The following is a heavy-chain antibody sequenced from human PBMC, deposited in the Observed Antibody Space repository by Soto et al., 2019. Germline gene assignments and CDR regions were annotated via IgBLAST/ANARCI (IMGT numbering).Heavy chain of an antibody. V-gene: IGHV3-30-3*01. CDR3: ASDYCISTSCYGWG. D-gene: IGHD2-2*01. CDR1: GFTFSSYA. Sequence: QVQLVESGGGVVQPGRSLRLSCAASGFTFSSYAMHWVRQAPGKGLEWVAVISYDGSIKYYADSVKGRFTISRDNSKNTLYLQMNSLRAEDTAVYYCASDYCISTSCYGWGWGQGTLVTVSS. CDR2: ISYDGSIK. J-gene: IGHJ4*02.